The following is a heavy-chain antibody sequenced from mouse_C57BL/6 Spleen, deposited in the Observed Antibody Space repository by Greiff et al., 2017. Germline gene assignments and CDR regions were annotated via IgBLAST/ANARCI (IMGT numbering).Heavy chain of an antibody. V-gene: IGHV5-9*01. CDR3: ARQGYYEDAMDG. D-gene: IGHD2-4*01. Sequence: EVQVVESGGGLVKPGGSLKLSCAASGFTFSSYTMSWVRQTPEKRLEWVATISGGGGNTYYPDSVKGRFTISIDNAKNTLYLQMSRLMSEDTALYYCARQGYYEDAMDGWGQGTSGTVSS. CDR1: GFTFSSYT. CDR2: ISGGGGNT. J-gene: IGHJ4*01.